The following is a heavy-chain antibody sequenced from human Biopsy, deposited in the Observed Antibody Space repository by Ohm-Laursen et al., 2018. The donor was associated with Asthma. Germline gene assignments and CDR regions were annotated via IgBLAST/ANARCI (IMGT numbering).Heavy chain of an antibody. CDR2: MYHSGSP. V-gene: IGHV4-39*01. Sequence: SETLSLTCTVSGGSITSSSYYRGWIRQPPGKGMEWIGSMYHSGSPYYHPSLKSRATISVGTSKNQLSLKMSSVTAADTAVYFCVRHQYSSSWSTFDYWGQGALVTVSS. J-gene: IGHJ4*02. D-gene: IGHD3-22*01. CDR1: GGSITSSSYY. CDR3: VRHQYSSSWSTFDY.